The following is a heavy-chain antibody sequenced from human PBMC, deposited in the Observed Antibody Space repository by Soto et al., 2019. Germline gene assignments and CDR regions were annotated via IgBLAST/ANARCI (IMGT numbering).Heavy chain of an antibody. J-gene: IGHJ6*02. CDR3: ARPGPTTSYSYTKDV. D-gene: IGHD2-2*01. V-gene: IGHV3-74*01. Sequence: EVQLVESGGGLVEPGGSLRLSCAASGFTFSSYWMHWVRQAPGKGLVWVSRINSDGSTTNYADSVKGRFTNSRDNAKNTLYLQVSGLRAEDTAVYYCARPGPTTSYSYTKDVWGQGTTVTVSS. CDR2: INSDGSTT. CDR1: GFTFSSYW.